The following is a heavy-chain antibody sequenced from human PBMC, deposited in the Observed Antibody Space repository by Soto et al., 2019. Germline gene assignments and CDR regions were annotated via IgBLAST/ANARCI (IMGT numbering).Heavy chain of an antibody. CDR2: IYYSGST. CDR3: ARRISTDWFDP. Sequence: QLQLQESGPGLVKPSETLSLTCTVSGGSISSNSYYWGWIRQPPGKGLEWIGSIYYSGSTYYNPSLKSRVTISVDTSKNQFSLKLSSVTAADTAVYYCARRISTDWFDPWGQGTLVTVSS. V-gene: IGHV4-39*01. D-gene: IGHD2-2*01. J-gene: IGHJ5*02. CDR1: GGSISSNSYY.